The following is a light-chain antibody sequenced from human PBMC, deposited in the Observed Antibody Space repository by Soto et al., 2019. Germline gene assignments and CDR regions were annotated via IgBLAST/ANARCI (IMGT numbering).Light chain of an antibody. V-gene: IGLV2-14*01. Sequence: LTQPASGSGCPGQSIAISCTGTSSDVGGYNYVSWYQQHPGKAPKLMVYDVSNRPSGVSNRFSGSKSGNTASLTISGLQAEDEADYYCSSYTSSSTYVFGTGTKVTVL. CDR3: SSYTSSSTYV. CDR1: SSDVGGYNY. CDR2: DVS. J-gene: IGLJ1*01.